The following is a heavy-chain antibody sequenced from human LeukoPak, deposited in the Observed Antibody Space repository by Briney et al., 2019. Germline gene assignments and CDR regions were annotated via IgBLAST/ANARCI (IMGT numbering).Heavy chain of an antibody. V-gene: IGHV1-18*01. Sequence: GASVKVSCKASGYTFTNYGISWVRQAPGQGLECIGWISAYNGNTDYAQKLQGRVTMTTDTSTSTAYMELRSLRSDDTAVYYCARDPYSGSFGDYWGQGTLVTVSS. CDR1: GYTFTNYG. J-gene: IGHJ4*02. CDR3: ARDPYSGSFGDY. D-gene: IGHD1-26*01. CDR2: ISAYNGNT.